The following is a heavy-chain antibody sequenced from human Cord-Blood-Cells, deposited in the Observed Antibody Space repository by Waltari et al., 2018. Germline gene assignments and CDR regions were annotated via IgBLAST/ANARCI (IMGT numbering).Heavy chain of an antibody. J-gene: IGHJ4*02. CDR3: ARGTYYDFWSGYFNSTFDY. CDR2: IKQDGSEK. D-gene: IGHD3-3*01. CDR1: GFTFSSYW. Sequence: EVQLVESGGGLVQPGGSLRLSCAASGFTFSSYWMSWVRQAPGKGLEWVANIKQDGSEKYHVDSVKGRFTISRDNAKNSLYLQMNSLRAEDTAVYYCARGTYYDFWSGYFNSTFDYWGQGTLVTVSS. V-gene: IGHV3-7*01.